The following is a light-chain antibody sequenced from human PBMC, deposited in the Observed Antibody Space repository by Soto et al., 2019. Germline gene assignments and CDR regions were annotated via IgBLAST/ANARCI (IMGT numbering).Light chain of an antibody. Sequence: DIQMTQSPSSLSASVGDRVTITCRASQSISIYLNWYQQKPGKAPKVLIYAASSLQSGVPPRFSGSGSGTDFTLTISSLQPDDFATYYCQQNYRATPWTFGQGTKVDIK. V-gene: IGKV1-39*01. J-gene: IGKJ1*01. CDR1: QSISIY. CDR2: AAS. CDR3: QQNYRATPWT.